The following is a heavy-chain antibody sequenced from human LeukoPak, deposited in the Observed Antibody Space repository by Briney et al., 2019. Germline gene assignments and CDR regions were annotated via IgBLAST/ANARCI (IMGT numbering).Heavy chain of an antibody. V-gene: IGHV3-30*04. D-gene: IGHD5-24*01. CDR2: ISYSGDNT. J-gene: IGHJ6*04. CDR1: GFDLNNYA. Sequence: PGGSLRLSCAASGFDLNNYAMHWVRQAPGKGLEWVTLISYSGDNTYYADSVKGRFTFSRDKSKNTLYLQMNSLGPEDSAVYFCASDPRDGGQNVWGKGTTVTVSS. CDR3: ASDPRDGGQNV.